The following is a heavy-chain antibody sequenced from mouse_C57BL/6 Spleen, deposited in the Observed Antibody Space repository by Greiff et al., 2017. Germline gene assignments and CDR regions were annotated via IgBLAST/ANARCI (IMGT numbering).Heavy chain of an antibody. V-gene: IGHV1-85*01. CDR2: IYPRDGST. CDR1: GYTFTSYD. Sequence: VQLQQSGPELVKPGASVKLSCKASGYTFTSYDINWVKQRPGQGLEWIGWIYPRDGSTTYNEKFKGKATLTVDTSSSTAYMELHSLTSEDSAVYFCARGGGYDYDVAMDYWGQGTSVTISS. CDR3: ARGGGYDYDVAMDY. D-gene: IGHD2-4*01. J-gene: IGHJ4*01.